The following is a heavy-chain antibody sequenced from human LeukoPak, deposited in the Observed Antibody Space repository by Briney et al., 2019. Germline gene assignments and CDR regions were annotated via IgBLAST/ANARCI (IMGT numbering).Heavy chain of an antibody. D-gene: IGHD1-26*01. CDR1: GDSVSSNNAA. J-gene: IGHJ2*01. V-gene: IGHV6-1*01. Sequence: SQTLSLTCAISGDSVSSNNAAWNWIRQSPSRGLEWLGRTYYRSKWYTEYAVSVKSRITINPDTPKNQFSLQLNSVTPEDTAVYYCVRGAWELLSHYWYFDLWGRGTLVTVSS. CDR3: VRGAWELLSHYWYFDL. CDR2: TYYRSKWYT.